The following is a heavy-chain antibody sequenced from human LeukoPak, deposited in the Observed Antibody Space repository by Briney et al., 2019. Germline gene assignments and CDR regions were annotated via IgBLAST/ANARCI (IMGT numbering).Heavy chain of an antibody. V-gene: IGHV1-8*03. D-gene: IGHD6-19*01. J-gene: IGHJ6*03. CDR3: ARRAVDNSYYYYMDV. CDR2: MNPNSGNT. CDR1: GYTFTSYD. Sequence: ASVKVSCKASGYTFTSYDINWVRQATGQGLEWMGWMNPNSGNTGYAQKFQGRVTITRNTSISTAYIEVSSLRYEDTAVYYCARRAVDNSYYYYMDVWGKGTTVTVSS.